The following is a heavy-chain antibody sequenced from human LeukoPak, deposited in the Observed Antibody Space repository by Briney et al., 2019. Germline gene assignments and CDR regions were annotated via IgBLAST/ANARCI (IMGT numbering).Heavy chain of an antibody. J-gene: IGHJ4*02. CDR3: ASGPYMVRGVIIT. CDR2: IYFSGST. CDR1: DGSISSHY. Sequence: PSETLSLTCTVSDGSISSHYWSWIRQPPRKGLEWIGYIYFSGSTNYNPSLKSRVTISVDTSKNQFSLKLSSVTAADTAVYYCASGPYMVRGVIITWGQGTLVTVSS. V-gene: IGHV4-59*11. D-gene: IGHD3-10*01.